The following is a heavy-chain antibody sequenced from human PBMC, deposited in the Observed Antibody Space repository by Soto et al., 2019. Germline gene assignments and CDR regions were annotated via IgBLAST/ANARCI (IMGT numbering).Heavy chain of an antibody. J-gene: IGHJ5*02. Sequence: PGGSLRLSCAASGFTFSSYGMHWVRQAPGKGLEWVAVISYDGSNKYYADSVKGRFTISRDNSKNTLYLQMNRLRAEDTAVYYCAKGTSITMVRGALPSFDPWGQGTLVTVSS. CDR1: GFTFSSYG. V-gene: IGHV3-30*18. CDR2: ISYDGSNK. CDR3: AKGTSITMVRGALPSFDP. D-gene: IGHD3-10*01.